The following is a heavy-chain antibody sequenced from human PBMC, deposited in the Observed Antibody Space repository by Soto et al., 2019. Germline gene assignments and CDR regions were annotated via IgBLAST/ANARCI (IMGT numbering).Heavy chain of an antibody. D-gene: IGHD1-26*01. CDR1: GFTFSDTL. CDR2: INPANGNT. J-gene: IGHJ3*01. V-gene: IGHV1-3*01. Sequence: QVQLVQSGAELKKPGASVNISCQASGFTFSDTLINWVRQGPGQRLEWMGWINPANGNTRYSESFQGRVTISSLSSASTAYVALSDMTSEDTAVYYCARDIVSVGPRAKDAFDVLGQWTVITVSS. CDR3: ARDIVSVGPRAKDAFDV.